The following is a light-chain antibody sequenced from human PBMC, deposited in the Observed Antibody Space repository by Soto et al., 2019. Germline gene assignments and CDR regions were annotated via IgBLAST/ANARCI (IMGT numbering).Light chain of an antibody. CDR2: HDS. V-gene: IGLV3-21*02. Sequence: SYELPQPPSVSVAPGQTASITCGGDNIGGRSVHWYQQKPGQAPVVVVDHDSDRPSGIPERFSGSNSGNMATLTISRVEAGDEAVYHCQVWDYSTDDVVFGEGTKVTVL. J-gene: IGLJ2*01. CDR3: QVWDYSTDDVV. CDR1: NIGGRS.